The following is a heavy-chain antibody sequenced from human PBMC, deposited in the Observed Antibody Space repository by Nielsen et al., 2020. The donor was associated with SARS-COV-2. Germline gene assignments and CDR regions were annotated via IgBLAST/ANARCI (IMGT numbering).Heavy chain of an antibody. V-gene: IGHV2-5*01. D-gene: IGHD6-19*01. CDR1: GFSLSTSGVG. CDR2: IYWNDDK. J-gene: IGHJ4*02. CDR3: ARAPGYSSGWYFGYFDY. Sequence: SGPTLVKPTQTLTLTCTFSGFSLSTSGVGVGWIRQPPGKALEWLALIYWNDDKRYSPSLKSRLTITKDTSKNQVVLTMTNMDPVDTATYYCARAPGYSSGWYFGYFDYWGQGTLVTVSS.